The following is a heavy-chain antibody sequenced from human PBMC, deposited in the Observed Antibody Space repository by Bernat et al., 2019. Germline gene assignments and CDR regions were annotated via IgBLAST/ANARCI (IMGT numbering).Heavy chain of an antibody. V-gene: IGHV4-39*01. D-gene: IGHD6-13*01. Sequence: QLQLQESGPGLVKPSATLSLTCTVSGGSISSRSYYWGWIRQPPGKGLEWIGSIYYSGSTYYNPSLKSRVTIAGDTSKNQYALELGSVTAADTAVYYGARLRHSSYKVDYWGQGTLVTVSS. CDR1: GGSISSRSYY. CDR3: ARLRHSSYKVDY. J-gene: IGHJ4*02. CDR2: IYYSGST.